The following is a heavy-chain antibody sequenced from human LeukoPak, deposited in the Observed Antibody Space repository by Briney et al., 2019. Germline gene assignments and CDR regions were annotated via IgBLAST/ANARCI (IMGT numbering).Heavy chain of an antibody. V-gene: IGHV3-23*01. Sequence: GGSLRLFCAASAFTFSSNAMGWVRPARGNGLELVSAISGSGGSTSSADSVKVRFTISRDNSKNTLYLQMSSLRAEDTAVYYWAKRPSYLWFGVPFDLCSRGTLVTVYS. CDR3: AKRPSYLWFGVPFDL. CDR1: AFTFSSNA. J-gene: IGHJ2*01. CDR2: ISGSGGST. D-gene: IGHD3-10*01.